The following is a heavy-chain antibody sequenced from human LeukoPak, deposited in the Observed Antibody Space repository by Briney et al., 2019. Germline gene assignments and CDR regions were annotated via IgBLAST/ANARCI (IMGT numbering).Heavy chain of an antibody. J-gene: IGHJ4*02. Sequence: TLSLTCTVSGNSISSGDKYWSWIRQPAGKGLEWIGRIYTSGSTNYNPSLKSRVTISGDTSKNQCSLRLSSVTAADTAVYYCARASYSYDINGWVPFDYWGQGTLVTVSS. CDR2: IYTSGST. CDR3: ARASYSYDINGWVPFDY. V-gene: IGHV4-61*02. D-gene: IGHD3-22*01. CDR1: GNSISSGDKY.